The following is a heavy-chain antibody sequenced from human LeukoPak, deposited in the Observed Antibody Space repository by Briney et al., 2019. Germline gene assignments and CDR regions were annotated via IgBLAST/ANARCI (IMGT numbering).Heavy chain of an antibody. CDR1: GYTFTSYD. Sequence: GASVKVSCKASGYTFTSYDINWVRLATGQGLEWMGWMNPNSGNTGYAQKFQGRVTMTRNTSISTAYMELSSLRSEDTAVYYCARGTSSWYYYYYGMDVWGQGTTVTVSS. CDR3: ARGTSSWYYYYYGMDV. J-gene: IGHJ6*02. D-gene: IGHD6-13*01. CDR2: MNPNSGNT. V-gene: IGHV1-8*01.